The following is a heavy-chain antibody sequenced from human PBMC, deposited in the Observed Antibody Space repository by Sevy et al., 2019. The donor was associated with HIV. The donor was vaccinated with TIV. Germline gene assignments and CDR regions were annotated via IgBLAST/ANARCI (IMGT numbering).Heavy chain of an antibody. D-gene: IGHD3-22*01. V-gene: IGHV3-23*01. J-gene: IGHJ4*02. CDR2: ISGSGGST. Sequence: GGSLRLSCAASGFTFSSYAMSWVRQAPGKGLEWVSAISGSGGSTYYADSVKGRFTISRDNSKNTLYLQMNSLRAEDTAVYYCAKVDSSEYYSVSGFDYWGQGTLVTVSS. CDR1: GFTFSSYA. CDR3: AKVDSSEYYSVSGFDY.